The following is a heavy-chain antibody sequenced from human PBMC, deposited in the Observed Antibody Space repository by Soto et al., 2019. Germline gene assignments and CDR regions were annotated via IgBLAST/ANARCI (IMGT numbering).Heavy chain of an antibody. CDR1: GFTFSSSW. D-gene: IGHD6-6*01. V-gene: IGHV3-7*01. J-gene: IGHJ6*02. CDR3: ARDMTAARPFYYYGMDV. Sequence: GGSLRLSCAASGFTFSSSWMSWVRQTPGKGLEWVANIKQDGSEKYYVDSVKGRFTISRDNAKNSLYLQMNSLRAEDTAVYYCARDMTAARPFYYYGMDVWGPGTTVTVSS. CDR2: IKQDGSEK.